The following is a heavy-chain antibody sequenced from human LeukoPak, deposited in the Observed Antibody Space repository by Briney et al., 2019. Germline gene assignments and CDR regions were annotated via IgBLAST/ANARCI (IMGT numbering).Heavy chain of an antibody. CDR1: GGSVSSSSYF. CDR2: IYYSGNT. CDR3: VRSGYNSGWRVDN. Sequence: SETLSLTCTVSGGSVSSSSYFWGWIRQPPGKGLEWIGIIYYSGNTYYNPSLKSRVTMSVDTSKNQFSLKLSSVTAADTAVYYCVRSGYNSGWRVDNWGQGILVTVSS. D-gene: IGHD6-19*01. J-gene: IGHJ4*02. V-gene: IGHV4-39*01.